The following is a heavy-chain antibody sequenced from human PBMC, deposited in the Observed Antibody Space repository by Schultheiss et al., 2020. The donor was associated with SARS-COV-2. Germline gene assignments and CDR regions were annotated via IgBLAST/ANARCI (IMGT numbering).Heavy chain of an antibody. J-gene: IGHJ6*03. V-gene: IGHV3-74*01. D-gene: IGHD3-3*01. CDR3: ARLYYDFWSGSHRGYYYYYMDV. CDR1: GFTFSSYW. CDR2: INSDGSST. Sequence: GGSLRLSCAASGFTFSSYWMHWVRQAPGKGLVWVSRINSDGSSTSYADSVKGRFTISRDNARNTLYLQMNSLRAEDTAVYYCARLYYDFWSGSHRGYYYYYMDVWGKGTTVTVSS.